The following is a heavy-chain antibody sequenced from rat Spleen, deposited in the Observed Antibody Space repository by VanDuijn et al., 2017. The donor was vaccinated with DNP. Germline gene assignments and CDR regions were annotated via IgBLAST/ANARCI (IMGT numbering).Heavy chain of an antibody. V-gene: IGHV4-2*01. J-gene: IGHJ2*01. Sequence: EVKLVESGGGLVQPGRSLKLSCAASGFNFNGFWMAWVRQAPGKGLEWIGEIDKDSNTINYTPSLKDKFTISRENAQNILYLQMNKLGAEDQAIYYCAKGGHVDYGGQGVMVKVSS. CDR3: AKGGHVDY. CDR1: GFNFNGFW. CDR2: IDKDSNTI.